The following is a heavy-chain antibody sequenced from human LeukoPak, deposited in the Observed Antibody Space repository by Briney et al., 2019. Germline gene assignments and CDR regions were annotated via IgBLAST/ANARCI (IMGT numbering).Heavy chain of an antibody. CDR1: GGSFSSYY. J-gene: IGHJ5*02. D-gene: IGHD3-10*01. CDR2: IYYSGST. Sequence: SETLSLTCAVYGGSFSSYYWGWIRQPPGKGLEWIGSIYYSGSTYYNPSLKSRVTISVDTSKNQFSLKLSSVSAADTAVYYCARGAKTNYYGSGSYYISSWFDPWGQGTLVTVSS. CDR3: ARGAKTNYYGSGSYYISSWFDP. V-gene: IGHV4-34*01.